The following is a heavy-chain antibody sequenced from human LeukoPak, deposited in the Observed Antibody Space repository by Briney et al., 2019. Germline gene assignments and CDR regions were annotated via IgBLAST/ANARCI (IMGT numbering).Heavy chain of an antibody. CDR2: ISTSGSTI. CDR1: GFTFSTYE. Sequence: PGGSLRLSCAASGFTFSTYEINWVGQAPGKGLEWVSFISTSGSTIYYADSVKGRFIISRDNTKNSLYLQMNSLTAEHTAVYYCATRRRRRGLPGGAFVIWGHGTMVTVSS. CDR3: ATRRRRRGLPGGAFVI. J-gene: IGHJ3*02. V-gene: IGHV3-48*03. D-gene: IGHD7-27*01.